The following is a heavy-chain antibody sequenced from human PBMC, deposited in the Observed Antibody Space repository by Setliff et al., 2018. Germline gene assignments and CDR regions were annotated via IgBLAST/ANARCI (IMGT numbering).Heavy chain of an antibody. CDR3: ARAYDSSGWYGESHTYYFDN. Sequence: PSETLSLTCTVSGDSISGGTYSWSWIRQPAGKGLEWFGHVYKTGSIIYNPSLKSRVTISSDTSKNPFSLNLYSVTAADTAVYYCARAYDSSGWYGESHTYYFDNWGQGTLVTVSS. V-gene: IGHV4-61*09. D-gene: IGHD3-22*01. CDR2: VYKTGSI. CDR1: GDSISGGTYS. J-gene: IGHJ4*02.